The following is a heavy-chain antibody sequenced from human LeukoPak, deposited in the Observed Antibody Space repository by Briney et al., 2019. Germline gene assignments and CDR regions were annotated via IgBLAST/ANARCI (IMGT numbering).Heavy chain of an antibody. D-gene: IGHD6-13*01. Sequence: EASVKVSCKASGGTFSSYAISWVRQAPGQGLEWMGRIIPILGIANYAQKFQGRVTMTRDTSTSTVYMELSSLRSEDTAVYYCAKRSTPGYSNKWCLDFWGQGTLVTVSS. CDR1: GGTFSSYA. CDR3: AKRSTPGYSNKWCLDF. CDR2: IIPILGIA. V-gene: IGHV1-69*04. J-gene: IGHJ4*02.